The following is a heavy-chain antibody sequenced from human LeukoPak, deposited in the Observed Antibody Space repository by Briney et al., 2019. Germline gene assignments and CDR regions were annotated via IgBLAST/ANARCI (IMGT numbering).Heavy chain of an antibody. CDR2: IYYSGST. J-gene: IGHJ4*02. Sequence: PSETLSLTCTVSGGSISSYYWSWIRQPPGKGLEWIVYIYYSGSTNYNPSLKSRVTISVDTSKNQFSLKLSSVTAADTAVYYCARGPDYYDFWSGYLDYWGQGTLVTVSS. CDR1: GGSISSYY. CDR3: ARGPDYYDFWSGYLDY. V-gene: IGHV4-59*08. D-gene: IGHD3-3*01.